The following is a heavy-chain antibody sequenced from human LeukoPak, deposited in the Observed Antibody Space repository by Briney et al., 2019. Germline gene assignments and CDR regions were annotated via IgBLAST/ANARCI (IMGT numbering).Heavy chain of an antibody. J-gene: IGHJ4*02. CDR1: GFTFSTAW. V-gene: IGHV3-15*05. D-gene: IGHD1-26*01. CDR3: TTVIMGAPKDDY. Sequence: PGGSLRLSCAASGFTFSTAWMSWVRQAPGKGLEWVGRFRSKNDGGTIDYAAPVKGRFTISRDDSRNTLYLQMNSLKTEDTAVYYCTTVIMGAPKDDYWGQGTLVTVSS. CDR2: FRSKNDGGTI.